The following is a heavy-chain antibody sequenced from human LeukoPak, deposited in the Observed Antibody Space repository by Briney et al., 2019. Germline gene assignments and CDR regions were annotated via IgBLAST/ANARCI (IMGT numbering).Heavy chain of an antibody. J-gene: IGHJ4*02. D-gene: IGHD2-15*01. V-gene: IGHV3-30*02. CDR2: IRYDGSNK. CDR1: GFTFSSYG. Sequence: PGGSLRLSCAASGFTFSSYGMHWVRQAPGKGLEWVAFIRYDGSNKYYADSVKGRFTISRDNSKNTLHLQMNSLRDEDTAVYYCASHAGDTVWGQGTLVTVSS. CDR3: ASHAGDTV.